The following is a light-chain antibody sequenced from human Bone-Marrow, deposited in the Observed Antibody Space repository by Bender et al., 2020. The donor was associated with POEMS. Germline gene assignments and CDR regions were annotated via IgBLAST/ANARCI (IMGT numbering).Light chain of an antibody. Sequence: QSVLTQPRSVSESPGQSVTISCTGTSSDVGGYNYVSWYQHHPGKAPKLMIYDVRKRPSGVPDRFSGSKSGNTASLTISWRQAEDEADYYCCSYAGSYTFGVFGTGTKVTVL. J-gene: IGLJ1*01. V-gene: IGLV2-11*01. CDR3: CSYAGSYTFGV. CDR2: DVR. CDR1: SSDVGGYNY.